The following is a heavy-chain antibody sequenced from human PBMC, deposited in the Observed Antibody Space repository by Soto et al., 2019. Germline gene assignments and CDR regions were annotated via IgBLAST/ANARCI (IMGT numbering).Heavy chain of an antibody. Sequence: EVQLLESGGGLVQPGGSLRLSCAASGFTFSSYAMSWVCQAPGKGLEWVSAISGSGGSTYYADSVKGRFTISRDNSKNTLYLQMNSLRAEDTAVYYCAKGGVVTATEYYYYGMDVWGQGTTVTVSS. CDR3: AKGGVVTATEYYYYGMDV. CDR1: GFTFSSYA. D-gene: IGHD2-21*02. CDR2: ISGSGGST. J-gene: IGHJ6*02. V-gene: IGHV3-23*01.